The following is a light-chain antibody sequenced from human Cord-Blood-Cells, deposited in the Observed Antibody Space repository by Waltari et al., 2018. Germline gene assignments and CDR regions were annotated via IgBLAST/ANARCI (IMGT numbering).Light chain of an antibody. CDR3: QQYDNLPLT. J-gene: IGKJ4*01. CDR1: QDISNY. V-gene: IGKV1-33*01. CDR2: DAS. Sequence: DIQMTQSPSSLSASVGERVTITCQASQDISNYLNWYQQKPGKAPKLLIYDASNLETVVPSRFSGSGSGTDFTFTISSLQPEDIATYYCQQYDNLPLTFGGGTKVEIK.